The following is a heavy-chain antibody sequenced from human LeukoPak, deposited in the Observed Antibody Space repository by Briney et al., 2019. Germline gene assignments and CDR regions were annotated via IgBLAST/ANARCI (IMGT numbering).Heavy chain of an antibody. Sequence: SGPTLVKPTQTLTLTCTFSGFSLSTSGVGVGWIRQPPGKALEWLALIYWNDDKRYSPSLKSRLTITKDTSKNQVVLTMTDMDPVDTATYYCAKRYASAWFGYGGQGPRAPVSS. CDR2: IYWNDDK. CDR1: GFSLSTSGVG. V-gene: IGHV2-5*01. D-gene: IGHD2-2*01. CDR3: AKRYASAWFGY. J-gene: IGHJ4*02.